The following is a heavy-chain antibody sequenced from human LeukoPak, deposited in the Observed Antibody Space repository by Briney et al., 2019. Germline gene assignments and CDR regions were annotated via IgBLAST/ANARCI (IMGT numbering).Heavy chain of an antibody. D-gene: IGHD3-10*01. CDR2: IIPIFGTA. Sequence: ASVKVTCKASAGTFSSYAISWVRQAPEQGLEWMGGIIPIFGTANYAQKFQGRVTITADESTSTAYMELSSLRSEDTAVYYCARGSYYYGSGSYPYYFDYWGQGTLVTVSS. J-gene: IGHJ4*02. CDR3: ARGSYYYGSGSYPYYFDY. V-gene: IGHV1-69*13. CDR1: AGTFSSYA.